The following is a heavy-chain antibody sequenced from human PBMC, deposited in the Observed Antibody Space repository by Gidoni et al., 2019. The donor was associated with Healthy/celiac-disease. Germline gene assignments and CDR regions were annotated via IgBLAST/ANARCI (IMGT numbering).Heavy chain of an antibody. CDR1: GYSFTSYW. D-gene: IGHD3-3*01. CDR2: IDPSDSYT. Sequence: EVQLVQSGAEVQKPGESLRISCKGSGYSFTSYWISWVRQMPGKGLEWMGRIDPSDSYTNYSPSFQGHVTISADKSISTAYLQWSSLKASDTAMYYCATMGQNYDFWTLEGYWGQGTLVTVSS. CDR3: ATMGQNYDFWTLEGY. J-gene: IGHJ4*02. V-gene: IGHV5-10-1*03.